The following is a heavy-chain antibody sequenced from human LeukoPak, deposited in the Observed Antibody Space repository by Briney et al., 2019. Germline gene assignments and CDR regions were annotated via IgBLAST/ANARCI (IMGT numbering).Heavy chain of an antibody. CDR3: AIVEMTTSAEYFQH. V-gene: IGHV3-53*01. D-gene: IGHD5-24*01. J-gene: IGHJ1*01. Sequence: GGSLRLSCAASGSTVSNNYMSWVRQDPGKGLEWVSVIYSGGSTYYADSVKGRFTISRDSSRNTLYLQMNSLRAEDTAVYYCAIVEMTTSAEYFQHWGQGTLVTVSS. CDR2: IYSGGST. CDR1: GSTVSNNY.